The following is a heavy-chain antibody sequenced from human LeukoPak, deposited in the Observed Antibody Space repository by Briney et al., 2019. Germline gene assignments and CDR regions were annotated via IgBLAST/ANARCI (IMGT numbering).Heavy chain of an antibody. J-gene: IGHJ4*02. CDR2: ISAYNGNT. D-gene: IGHD7-27*01. Sequence: GASVKVSCKASGYTFTSYGISRVRQAPGQGLEWMGWISAYNGNTNYAQKLQGRVTMTTDTSTSTAYMELRSLRSDDTAVYYCARALSYWSQNWGSPFDYWGQGTLVTVSS. V-gene: IGHV1-18*01. CDR1: GYTFTSYG. CDR3: ARALSYWSQNWGSPFDY.